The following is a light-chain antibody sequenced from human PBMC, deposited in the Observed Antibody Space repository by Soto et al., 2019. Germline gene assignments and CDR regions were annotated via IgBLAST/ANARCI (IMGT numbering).Light chain of an antibody. CDR2: LDSDGSH. V-gene: IGLV4-69*01. CDR3: QTWGTGIHVV. CDR1: SGHSSYA. Sequence: QTVVTQSPSASAYLGASVKLTCTLSSGHSSYAIAWHQQQPEKGPRYLMKLDSDGSHTKGDAIPDRFSGSSSGAERYLTISSLQSEDEADYYCQTWGTGIHVVFGGGTKLTVL. J-gene: IGLJ2*01.